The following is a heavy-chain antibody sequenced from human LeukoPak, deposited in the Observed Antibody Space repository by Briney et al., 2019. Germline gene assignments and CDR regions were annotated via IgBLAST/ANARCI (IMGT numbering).Heavy chain of an antibody. J-gene: IGHJ3*02. D-gene: IGHD3-9*01. CDR2: ISSSGSTI. V-gene: IGHV3-11*01. CDR1: GFTFSDYY. CDR3: AKDIRGDYDILTGYYSSAFDI. Sequence: GGSLRLSCAASGFTFSDYYMSWIRQAPGKGLEWVSYISSSGSTIYYADSVKGRFTISRDNAKNSLYLQMNSLRAEDTALYYCAKDIRGDYDILTGYYSSAFDIWGQGTMVTVSS.